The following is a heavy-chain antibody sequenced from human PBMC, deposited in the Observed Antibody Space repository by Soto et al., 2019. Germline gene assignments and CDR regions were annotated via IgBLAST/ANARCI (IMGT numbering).Heavy chain of an antibody. Sequence: SETLSLTCTVSGVSISSYYWSWIRQPPGKGLEWIGYIYYSGSTNYNPSLKSRVTISVDTSKNQFSLKLSSVTAADTAVYYCARMNYYDTSGYPFDYWGQGTLVTVSS. D-gene: IGHD3-22*01. CDR3: ARMNYYDTSGYPFDY. CDR2: IYYSGST. J-gene: IGHJ4*02. CDR1: GVSISSYY. V-gene: IGHV4-59*01.